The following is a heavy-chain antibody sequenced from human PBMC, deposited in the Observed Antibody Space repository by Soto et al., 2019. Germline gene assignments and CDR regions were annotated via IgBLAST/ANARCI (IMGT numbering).Heavy chain of an antibody. Sequence: PSETLSLTCTVSGGSISSGGYYWSWIRQHPGKGLEWIGYIYYSGSTYYNPSLKSRVTLSVDTSKNQFSLKLSSVTAADTAVYYCARELVTGHYFDYWGQGTLVTVSS. J-gene: IGHJ4*02. D-gene: IGHD2-21*02. CDR3: ARELVTGHYFDY. V-gene: IGHV4-31*03. CDR1: GGSISSGGYY. CDR2: IYYSGST.